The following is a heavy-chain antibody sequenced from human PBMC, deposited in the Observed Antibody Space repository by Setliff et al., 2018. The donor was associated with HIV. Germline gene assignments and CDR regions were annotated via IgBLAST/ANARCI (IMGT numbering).Heavy chain of an antibody. CDR3: ASATLGFCTNGVCSSLDY. J-gene: IGHJ4*02. CDR1: GFRFTTYS. Sequence: GGSLRLSCAASGFRFTTYSMNWVRQAPGKGLEWVSSISSSSSYIYYTDSVKGRFTISRDNAKNSLYLQMNSLRAEDTAVYYCASATLGFCTNGVCSSLDYWGQGTLVTVSS. CDR2: ISSSSSYI. V-gene: IGHV3-21*01. D-gene: IGHD2-8*01.